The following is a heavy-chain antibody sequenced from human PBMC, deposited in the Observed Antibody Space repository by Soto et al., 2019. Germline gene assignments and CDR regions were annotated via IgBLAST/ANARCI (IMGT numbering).Heavy chain of an antibody. CDR2: INPSGGSK. Sequence: ASAKVTSKERGDTFTSYYMHGVRQATGEGLEWRGIINPSGGSKSHAQKFQGRVTMTSDTSTSTVYMELSSLRSEDTAVYYCARRGDYDSRGYYEGDDAFDIWRQGKMVTV. CDR1: GDTFTSYY. CDR3: ARRGDYDSRGYYEGDDAFDI. V-gene: IGHV1-46*01. D-gene: IGHD3-22*01. J-gene: IGHJ3*02.